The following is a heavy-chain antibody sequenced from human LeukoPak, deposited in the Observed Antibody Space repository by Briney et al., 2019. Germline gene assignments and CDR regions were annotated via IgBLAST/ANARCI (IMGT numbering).Heavy chain of an antibody. CDR3: AKDLSYIGFGY. CDR1: GFTFDDYA. Sequence: GRSLRLSCAASGFTFDDYAMHWVRQAPGKGLEWVSGISWNSGSIGYADSVKGRFTISRDNAKNSLYLQMNSLRAEDMALYYCAKDLSYIGFGYWGQGTLVTVSS. V-gene: IGHV3-9*03. J-gene: IGHJ4*02. D-gene: IGHD2-15*01. CDR2: ISWNSGSI.